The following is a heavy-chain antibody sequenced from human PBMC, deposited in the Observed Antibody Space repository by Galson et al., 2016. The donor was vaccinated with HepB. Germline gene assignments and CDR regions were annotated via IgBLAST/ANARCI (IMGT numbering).Heavy chain of an antibody. Sequence: SLRLSCAASGFTFSYYYMSWIRQAPGKGLEWVSYISGSASYLYYADSVKGRFTISRDNAKNSLYLQMNSLRAEDTAVYYCARARVGRNYWPHLDCWGQGTLVTVSS. J-gene: IGHJ4*02. CDR2: ISGSASYL. CDR1: GFTFSYYY. V-gene: IGHV3-11*04. CDR3: ARARVGRNYWPHLDC. D-gene: IGHD2-8*02.